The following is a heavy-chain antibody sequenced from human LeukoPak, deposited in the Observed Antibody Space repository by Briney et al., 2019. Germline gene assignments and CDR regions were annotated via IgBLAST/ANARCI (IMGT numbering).Heavy chain of an antibody. Sequence: ASVKVSCKASGYTFATYGISWVRQAPGQGLEWMGWISAYNGDTNYAQKFQGRVTMTTDTSTNTAYMELRSLRSDDTAVYYCASGDYGDPPLNYWGQGTLVTVSS. CDR1: GYTFATYG. CDR3: ASGDYGDPPLNY. D-gene: IGHD4/OR15-4a*01. J-gene: IGHJ4*02. V-gene: IGHV1-18*01. CDR2: ISAYNGDT.